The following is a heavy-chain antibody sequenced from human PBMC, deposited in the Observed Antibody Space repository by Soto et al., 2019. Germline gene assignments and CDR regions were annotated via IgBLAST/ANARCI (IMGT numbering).Heavy chain of an antibody. CDR3: ASSSSSGWYQCYFDY. V-gene: IGHV1-69*13. D-gene: IGHD6-19*01. CDR2: IIPIFGTA. Sequence: GASVKVSCKASGGTFSSYAISWVRQAPGQGLEWMGGIIPIFGTANYAQKFQGRVTITADESTSTAYMELRSLRSDDTAVYYCASSSSSGWYQCYFDYWGQGTLVTVSS. CDR1: GGTFSSYA. J-gene: IGHJ4*02.